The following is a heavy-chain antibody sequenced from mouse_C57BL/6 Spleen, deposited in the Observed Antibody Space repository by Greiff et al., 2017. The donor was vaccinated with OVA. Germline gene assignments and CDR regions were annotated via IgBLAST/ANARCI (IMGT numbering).Heavy chain of an antibody. Sequence: QVQLKESGAELARPGASVKLSCKASGYTFTSYGISWVKQRTGQGLEWIGEIYPRSGNTYYNEKFKGKATLTADKSSSTAYMELRSLTSEDSAVYFCALSFAYWGQGTLVTVSA. CDR3: ALSFAY. CDR2: IYPRSGNT. CDR1: GYTFTSYG. J-gene: IGHJ3*01. D-gene: IGHD6-2*01. V-gene: IGHV1-81*01.